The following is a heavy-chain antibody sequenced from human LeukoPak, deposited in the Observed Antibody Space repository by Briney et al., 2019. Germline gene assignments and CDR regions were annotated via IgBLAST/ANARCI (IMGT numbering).Heavy chain of an antibody. J-gene: IGHJ4*02. CDR3: ARGLEYSSSSDDY. CDR2: INPNSGGT. Sequence: ASVKVSCKASGYTFTGYYMHWVRQAPGQGLEWMGWINPNSGGTNYAQKFQGRVTMTRDTSISTAYMELSRLRSDDTAVYYCARGLEYSSSSDDYWGQGTLVTVSS. D-gene: IGHD6-6*01. V-gene: IGHV1-2*02. CDR1: GYTFTGYY.